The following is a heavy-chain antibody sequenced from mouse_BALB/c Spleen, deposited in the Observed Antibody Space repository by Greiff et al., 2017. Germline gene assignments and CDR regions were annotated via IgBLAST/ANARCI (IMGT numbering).Heavy chain of an antibody. J-gene: IGHJ2*01. CDR1: GYTFTSYV. Sequence: VQLQQSGPELVKPGASVKMSCKASGYTFTSYVMHWVKQKPGQGLEWIGYINPYNDGTKYNEKFKGKATLTSDKSSSTAYMELSSLTSEDSAVYYCARLPSYYDYDGVDYWGQGTTLTVSS. V-gene: IGHV1-14*01. CDR3: ARLPSYYDYDGVDY. CDR2: INPYNDGT. D-gene: IGHD2-4*01.